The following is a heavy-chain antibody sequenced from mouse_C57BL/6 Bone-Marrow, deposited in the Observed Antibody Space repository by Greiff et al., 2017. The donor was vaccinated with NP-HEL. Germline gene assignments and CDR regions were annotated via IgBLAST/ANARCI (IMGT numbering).Heavy chain of an antibody. Sequence: EVQLQQSGAELVRPGASVKLSCTASGFNLKADYMPWVKQRPAQGLEWLGWIDPENGDTEYASKFQGNATITADTSSNTAYLQLSSLTSEDTAVYYCTPRSTMMTRRAYGGQGTLVTVSA. CDR2: IDPENGDT. CDR1: GFNLKADY. J-gene: IGHJ3*01. D-gene: IGHD2-4*01. V-gene: IGHV14-4*01. CDR3: TPRSTMMTRRAY.